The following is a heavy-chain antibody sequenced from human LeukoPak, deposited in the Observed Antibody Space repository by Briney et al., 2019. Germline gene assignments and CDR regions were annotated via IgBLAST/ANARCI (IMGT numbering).Heavy chain of an antibody. D-gene: IGHD4-23*01. CDR1: GYTFTSYY. CDR2: INPSGGST. CDR3: ARDYGGNSGWFDP. J-gene: IGHJ5*02. Sequence: ASVTVSCTASGYTFTSYYMHWVRQAPGQGLEWMGIINPSGGSTSYAQKFQGRVTLTRSTSISTAYMELRSLTSEDTAVYYCARDYGGNSGWFDPWGQGTLVTVSS. V-gene: IGHV1-46*01.